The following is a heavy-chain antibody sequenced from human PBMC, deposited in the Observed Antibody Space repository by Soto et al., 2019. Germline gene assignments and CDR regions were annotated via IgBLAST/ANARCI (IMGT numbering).Heavy chain of an antibody. CDR3: ARQSDFYGLDV. Sequence: SETLSLTCTVSGGSISSGDYYWSWIRQPPGKGLEWIGYIYYSGSTYYNPSLKSRVTISVDTSKNQFSLKLSSVTAADTAVYYCARQSDFYGLDVWGQGTKVTVSS. V-gene: IGHV4-30-4*01. CDR1: GGSISSGDYY. CDR2: IYYSGST. J-gene: IGHJ6*02.